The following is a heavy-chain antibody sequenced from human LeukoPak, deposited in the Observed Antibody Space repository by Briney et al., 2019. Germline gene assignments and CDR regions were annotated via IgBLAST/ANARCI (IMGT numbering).Heavy chain of an antibody. Sequence: GASVKVSCKASGYTFSSYYMHWVRQAPGQGLEWMGIISPSGDYTRYAQKLQGRVSMTLDTSTSTVYMELNSLESEDTAMYYCARDRLGNTMIRGVINPPPYWGQGTLVTVSS. D-gene: IGHD3-10*01. J-gene: IGHJ4*02. CDR3: ARDRLGNTMIRGVINPPPY. V-gene: IGHV1-46*04. CDR1: GYTFSSYY. CDR2: ISPSGDYT.